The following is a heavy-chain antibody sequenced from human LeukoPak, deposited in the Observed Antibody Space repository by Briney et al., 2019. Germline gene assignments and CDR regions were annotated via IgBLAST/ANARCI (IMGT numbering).Heavy chain of an antibody. V-gene: IGHV3-21*01. CDR1: GFSFSSYS. D-gene: IGHD3-22*01. CDR2: ISSGTGSYI. J-gene: IGHJ4*02. CDR3: ASLKFNYYDSSGLFDY. Sequence: PGGSLRLSCVVSGFSFSSYSMNWVRQAPGKGLEWVSTISSGTGSYIYYADSVRGRFTISRDNSKNTLYLQMNSLRAEDTAVYYCASLKFNYYDSSGLFDYWGQGTLVTVSS.